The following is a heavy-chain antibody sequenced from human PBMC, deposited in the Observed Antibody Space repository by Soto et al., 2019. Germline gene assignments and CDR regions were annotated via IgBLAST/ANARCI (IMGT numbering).Heavy chain of an antibody. CDR2: ISGSDGST. CDR3: AKDSRVTMVRGVIIPPGY. Sequence: GGSLRLSCAASGFTFSSYAMSWVRQAPGKGLEWVSAISGSDGSTYYADSVKGRFTISRDNSKNTLYLQMNSLRAEDTAVYYCAKDSRVTMVRGVIIPPGYWGQGTLVTVSS. J-gene: IGHJ4*02. V-gene: IGHV3-23*01. CDR1: GFTFSSYA. D-gene: IGHD3-10*01.